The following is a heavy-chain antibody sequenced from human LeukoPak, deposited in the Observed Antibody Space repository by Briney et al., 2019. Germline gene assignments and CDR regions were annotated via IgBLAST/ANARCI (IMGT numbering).Heavy chain of an antibody. CDR1: GYSISSGYY. CDR3: ARFYDYGDYVGY. Sequence: SETLSLTCIVFGYSISSGYYWGWIRQPPGKGLEWIGSIYHSGSTYYNPSLKSRVTISVDTSKNQFSLKLSSVTAADTAVYYCARFYDYGDYVGYWGEGTLVTVSS. D-gene: IGHD4-17*01. V-gene: IGHV4-38-2*02. J-gene: IGHJ4*02. CDR2: IYHSGST.